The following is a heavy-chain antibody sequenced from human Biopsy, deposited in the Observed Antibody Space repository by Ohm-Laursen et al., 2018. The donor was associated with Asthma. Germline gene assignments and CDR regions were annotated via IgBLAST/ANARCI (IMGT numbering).Heavy chain of an antibody. CDR2: AFHSGTT. CDR1: RGYARTYDYR. J-gene: IGHJ6*02. D-gene: IGHD5-24*01. CDR3: ARVAVYGDIFFAIDV. V-gene: IGHV4-30-4*01. Sequence: SETLSLTCIVSRGYARTYDYRWAWIRQPPGKGLEWLGSAFHSGTTDYTPSVARRLSISVDTTRNQFSMTLSSVTAADTAVYFCARVAVYGDIFFAIDVWGQGTTVSVS.